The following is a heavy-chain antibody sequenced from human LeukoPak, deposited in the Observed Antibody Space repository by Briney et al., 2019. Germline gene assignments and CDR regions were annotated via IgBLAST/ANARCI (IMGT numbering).Heavy chain of an antibody. D-gene: IGHD1-26*01. Sequence: GESLKISCKGSGYSFTSYWIGWVRQMPGKGLEWMGIIYPGDSDTRYSPSFQGQVTISADKSISTAYLQWSSLKASDTAMYYCARPSRNMWELPYYWYFDLWGRGTLVTVSS. J-gene: IGHJ2*01. CDR2: IYPGDSDT. V-gene: IGHV5-51*01. CDR3: ARPSRNMWELPYYWYFDL. CDR1: GYSFTSYW.